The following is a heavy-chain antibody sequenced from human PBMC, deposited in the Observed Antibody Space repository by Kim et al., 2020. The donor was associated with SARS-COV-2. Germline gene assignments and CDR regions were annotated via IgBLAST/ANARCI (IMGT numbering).Heavy chain of an antibody. V-gene: IGHV1-3*01. Sequence: ASVKVSCKASGYTFTSYAMHWVRQAPGQRLEWMGWISDDNVNTKYSQKFQGRVTITRDTSASTAYMELSSLRSEDTAVYYCARGERWDWSVRQYDYWGQG. D-gene: IGHD3-9*01. CDR2: ISDDNVNT. CDR1: GYTFTSYA. J-gene: IGHJ4*02. CDR3: ARGERWDWSVRQYDY.